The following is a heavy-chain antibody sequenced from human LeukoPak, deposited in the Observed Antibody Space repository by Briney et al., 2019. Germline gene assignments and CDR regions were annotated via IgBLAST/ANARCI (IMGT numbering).Heavy chain of an antibody. CDR1: GYTFTSYG. V-gene: IGHV1-18*01. J-gene: IGHJ5*02. D-gene: IGHD2-15*01. CDR3: ARDRCSGGSCSLDP. CDR2: ISAYNGNT. Sequence: GASVKVSCKASGYTFTSYGISWVRQAPGQGLEWMGWISAYNGNTNYAQKLQGRVTMTTDTSTITAYMELRSLRSDDTAVYYCARDRCSGGSCSLDPWGQGTLVTVSS.